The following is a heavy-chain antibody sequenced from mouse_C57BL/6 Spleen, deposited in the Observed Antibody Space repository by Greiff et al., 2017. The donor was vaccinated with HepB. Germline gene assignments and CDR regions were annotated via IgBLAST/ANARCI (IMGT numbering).Heavy chain of an antibody. CDR3: AKDYGKGGYFDV. CDR2: IYPGSGST. D-gene: IGHD2-1*01. Sequence: VHLVESGAELVKPGASVKMSCKASGYTFTSYWITWVKQRPGQGLEWIGDIYPGSGSTNYNEKFKSKATLTVDTSSSTAYMQLSSLTSEDSAVYYCAKDYGKGGYFDVWGTGTTVTVSS. V-gene: IGHV1-55*01. J-gene: IGHJ1*03. CDR1: GYTFTSYW.